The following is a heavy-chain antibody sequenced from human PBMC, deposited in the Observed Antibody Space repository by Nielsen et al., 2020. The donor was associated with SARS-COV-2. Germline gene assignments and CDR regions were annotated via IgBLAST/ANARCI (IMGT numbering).Heavy chain of an antibody. V-gene: IGHV2-70*01. CDR3: ARSSSDLGYYGMDV. D-gene: IGHD3-10*01. CDR2: IDWDDDK. Sequence: SGPTLVKPTETLTLTCTFSGFSLSTSGMCVSWIRQPPGKALEWLALIDWDDDKYYSTSLKTRLTISKDTSKNQVVLTMTNMDPVDTATYYCARSSSDLGYYGMDVWGQGTTVTVSS. J-gene: IGHJ6*02. CDR1: GFSLSTSGMC.